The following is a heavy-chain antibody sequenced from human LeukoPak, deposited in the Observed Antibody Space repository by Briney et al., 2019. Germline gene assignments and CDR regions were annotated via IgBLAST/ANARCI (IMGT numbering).Heavy chain of an antibody. J-gene: IGHJ4*02. CDR3: AKGSHSTGWFYFDY. CDR1: GFSFNSYA. D-gene: IGHD2/OR15-2a*01. V-gene: IGHV3-23*01. CDR2: ISGSGDKT. Sequence: PGGSLRLSCAASGFSFNSYAMTWVRQAPGKGLEWVSVISGSGDKTYYADSVKGRFTISRDNSKNTLYLQMHSLRAEDTAKYYCAKGSHSTGWFYFDYWGRGTLATVSS.